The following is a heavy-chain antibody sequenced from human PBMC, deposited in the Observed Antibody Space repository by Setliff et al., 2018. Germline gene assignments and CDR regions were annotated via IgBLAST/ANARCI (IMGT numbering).Heavy chain of an antibody. CDR2: ISSSSTYT. CDR1: GFTFSDYY. D-gene: IGHD3-10*01. J-gene: IGHJ3*02. Sequence: GGSLRLSCAASGFTFSDYYMSWIRQAPGKGLECVSYISSSSTYTNYADSVKGRFTVSRDNSKNSLYLQMNSLRAEETAVYYCVKTHWDTWIRGAFDIWGQGTMVTVSS. V-gene: IGHV3-11*03. CDR3: VKTHWDTWIRGAFDI.